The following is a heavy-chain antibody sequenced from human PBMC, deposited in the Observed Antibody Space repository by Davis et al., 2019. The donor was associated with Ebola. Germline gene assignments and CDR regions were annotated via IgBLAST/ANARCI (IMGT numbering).Heavy chain of an antibody. J-gene: IGHJ6*04. V-gene: IGHV3-23*01. D-gene: IGHD2-2*02. CDR3: AKLGAPPQLLYLYYYGMDV. Sequence: GESLKISCAASGFTFSSYAMSWVRQAPGKGLEWVSAISGSGGSTYYADSVKGRFTISRDNSKNTLYLQMNSLRAEDTAVYYCAKLGAPPQLLYLYYYGMDVWGKGTTVTVSS. CDR1: GFTFSSYA. CDR2: ISGSGGST.